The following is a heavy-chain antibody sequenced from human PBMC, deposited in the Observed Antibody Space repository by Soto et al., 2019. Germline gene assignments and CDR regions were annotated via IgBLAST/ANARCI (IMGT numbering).Heavy chain of an antibody. CDR3: ARFPSCGGGRCDVDTGFAP. J-gene: IGHJ5*02. CDR2: TSAYNGNR. Sequence: VKLSRKSAGYGMSVDLSTWGSNVTGRGLEWMGWTSAYNGNRNYAQNLQGRVIMTTDTSTSTAYMELRGLRFDDTAVYFCARFPSCGGGRCDVDTGFAPWGQGTLDTVS. V-gene: IGHV1-18*01. D-gene: IGHD2-15*01. CDR1: GYGMSVDL.